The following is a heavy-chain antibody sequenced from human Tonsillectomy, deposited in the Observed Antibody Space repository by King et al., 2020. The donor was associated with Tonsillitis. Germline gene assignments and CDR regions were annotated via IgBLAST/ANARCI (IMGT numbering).Heavy chain of an antibody. CDR2: ISSGGFTI. CDR3: ARVVGFSLFLCAFYV. Sequence: VQLVESGGGLVRPGGSLRLSCTASGLIFSDHYMSWIRQAPGKGLEWISYISSGGFTIYYADSVEGRFTISRDNAKNSLYLQMDSPRAEDTAVYYCARVVGFSLFLCAFYVWGPGTFVTVSS. D-gene: IGHD2-21*01. V-gene: IGHV3-11*01. CDR1: GLIFSDHY. J-gene: IGHJ3*01.